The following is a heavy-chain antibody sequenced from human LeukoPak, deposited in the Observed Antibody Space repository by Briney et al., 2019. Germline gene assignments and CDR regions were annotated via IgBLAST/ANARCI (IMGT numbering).Heavy chain of an antibody. CDR3: ARREGICTGHCLGFAFDI. CDR2: ISPGDSDT. V-gene: IGHV5-51*01. CDR1: GYSFTSYW. Sequence: AGESLKIACKGSGYSFTSYWIGWVRQMPGKGLEWMGIISPGDSDTRYSPSFKGQVSISADKSKNTAYLQWSSLKASDTAMYYCARREGICTGHCLGFAFDIWGQGTIVTVSS. D-gene: IGHD1-14*01. J-gene: IGHJ3*02.